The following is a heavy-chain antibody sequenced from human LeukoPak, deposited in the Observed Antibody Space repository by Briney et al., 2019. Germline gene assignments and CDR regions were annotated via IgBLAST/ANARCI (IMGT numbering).Heavy chain of an antibody. CDR2: ISSSSSYI. CDR1: GFTFSSYS. CDR3: AREDNGDYDYYYMDV. V-gene: IGHV3-21*01. Sequence: PGGSLRLSCAASGFTFSSYSMNWVRQAPGKGLEWVSSISSSSSYIYYADSVKGRFTISRDNAKNSLYLQMNSLRAEDTAVYYCAREDNGDYDYYYMDVWGKGTTVTISS. D-gene: IGHD4-17*01. J-gene: IGHJ6*03.